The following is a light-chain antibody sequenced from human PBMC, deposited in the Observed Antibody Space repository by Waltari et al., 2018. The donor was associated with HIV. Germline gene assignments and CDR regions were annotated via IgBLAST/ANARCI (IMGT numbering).Light chain of an antibody. Sequence: QSALTQPRSVSGSPGQSVTVSCTGTSSDVGGYSYVSWYQQHPGKAPKLMIYDVNKRPSGVPDRFSGSKSGNTASLTISGLQAEDEADYYCCSYAGSYTGVFGGGTKLTVL. J-gene: IGLJ3*02. V-gene: IGLV2-11*01. CDR1: SSDVGGYSY. CDR3: CSYAGSYTGV. CDR2: DVN.